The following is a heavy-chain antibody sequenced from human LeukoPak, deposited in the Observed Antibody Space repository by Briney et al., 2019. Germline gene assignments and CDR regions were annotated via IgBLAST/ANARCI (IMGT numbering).Heavy chain of an antibody. V-gene: IGHV3-48*04. CDR3: ARDASPTSSWYGNYFDF. CDR1: GFTLSSYS. D-gene: IGHD6-13*01. Sequence: GGSLRLSCVASGFTLSSYSMNWVRQAPGKGLEWVSYISNSGGTTYYADSVKGRFTISRDNAKNSLYLQMDSLRAEDTAVYFCARDASPTSSWYGNYFDFWGQGTLVAVSS. CDR2: ISNSGGTT. J-gene: IGHJ4*02.